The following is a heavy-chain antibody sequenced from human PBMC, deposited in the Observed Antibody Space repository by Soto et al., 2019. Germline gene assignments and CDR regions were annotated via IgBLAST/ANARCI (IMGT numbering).Heavy chain of an antibody. J-gene: IGHJ3*02. CDR3: ASPAGATTPDVFDI. CDR2: IYPGDSYT. V-gene: IGHV5-51*03. Sequence: PGESLKISCKGSGYSFTNYWIGWVRQMSGKGLEWMGIIYPGDSYTKYSPSFQGQVTISVDKSLSTAYLQWGSLKASDSAVYYCASPAGATTPDVFDIWGQGTMVTVSS. D-gene: IGHD5-12*01. CDR1: GYSFTNYW.